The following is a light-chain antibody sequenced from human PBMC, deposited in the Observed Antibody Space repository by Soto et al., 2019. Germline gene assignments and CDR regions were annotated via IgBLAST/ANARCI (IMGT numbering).Light chain of an antibody. J-gene: IGLJ1*01. V-gene: IGLV1-40*01. CDR2: GNS. CDR3: QSYDSSLSALYV. CDR1: SSNIGAGYD. Sequence: QSVLTQPPSVNGAPGQRLPISCTGSSSNIGAGYDVHWYQQLPGTAPKLLIYGNSNRPSGVPDRFSGSKSGTSASLAITGLQAEDEADYYCQSYDSSLSALYVFGTGTKVTVL.